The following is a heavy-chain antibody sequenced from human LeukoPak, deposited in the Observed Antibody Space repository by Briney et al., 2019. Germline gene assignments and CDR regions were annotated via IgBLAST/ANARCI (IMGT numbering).Heavy chain of an antibody. CDR2: IYSGGST. CDR1: GFTVRSNY. V-gene: IGHV3-66*01. D-gene: IGHD6-19*01. J-gene: IGHJ4*02. Sequence: GGSLRLSCAASGFTVRSNYMSWVRQAPGKGLEWVSVIYSGGSTYYADSVKGRFTISRDNSKNTLYLQMNSLRAEDTAVYYCARDRRRYSSGWYGFVDYWGQGTLVTVSS. CDR3: ARDRRRYSSGWYGFVDY.